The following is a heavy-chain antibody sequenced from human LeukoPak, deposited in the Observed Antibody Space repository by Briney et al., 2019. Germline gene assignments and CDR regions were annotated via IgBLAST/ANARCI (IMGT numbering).Heavy chain of an antibody. D-gene: IGHD5-18*01. V-gene: IGHV1-69-2*01. Sequence: ASVKISCKVSGYTFTDYYMHWVQQAPGKGLEWMGLVDPEAGETIYAEKFQGRVTITADTSTDTAYMELSSLRSEDTAVYYCARAGYNHYFDYWGQGTLVTVSS. CDR1: GYTFTDYY. CDR3: ARAGYNHYFDY. CDR2: VDPEAGET. J-gene: IGHJ4*02.